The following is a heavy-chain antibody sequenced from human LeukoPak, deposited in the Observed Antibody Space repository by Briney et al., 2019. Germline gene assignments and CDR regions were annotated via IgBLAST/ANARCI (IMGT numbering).Heavy chain of an antibody. V-gene: IGHV4-34*01. J-gene: IGHJ3*02. Sequence: SETLSLTCAVYGGSFSGYHWSWIRQPPGKGLEWIGEINHSGSTNYNPSLKSRVTISVDTSKNQFSLKLSSVTAADMAVYYCARGPGYSSSDGAFDIWGQGTMVTVSS. CDR3: ARGPGYSSSDGAFDI. CDR2: INHSGST. CDR1: GGSFSGYH. D-gene: IGHD6-13*01.